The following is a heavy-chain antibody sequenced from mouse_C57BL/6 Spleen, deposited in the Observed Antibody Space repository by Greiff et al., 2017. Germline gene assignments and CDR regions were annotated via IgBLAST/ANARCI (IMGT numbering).Heavy chain of an antibody. V-gene: IGHV5-4*01. CDR3: ARDGGSGYDYFDY. Sequence: EVMLVESGGGLVKPGGSLKLSCAASGFTFSSYAMSWVRQTPEKRLEWVATISDGGSYTYYPDNVKGRFTISRDNAKNNLYLQMSHLKSEDTAMYYCARDGGSGYDYFDYWGQGTTLTVSS. CDR2: ISDGGSYT. D-gene: IGHD1-1*01. J-gene: IGHJ2*01. CDR1: GFTFSSYA.